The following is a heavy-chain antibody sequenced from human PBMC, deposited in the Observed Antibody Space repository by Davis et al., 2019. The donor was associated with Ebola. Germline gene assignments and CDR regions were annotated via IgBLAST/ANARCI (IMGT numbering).Heavy chain of an antibody. V-gene: IGHV3-53*01. D-gene: IGHD4-17*01. Sequence: PGGSLRLSCAASGFIVSDKYMSWVRQAPGNGLEWVSVIYRDERTYYADSVKGRFTVSRDNSENMLYLQMSTLRAEDTAVYYCARHVNGDFWYFDLWGRGTRVTVSS. CDR1: GFIVSDKY. J-gene: IGHJ2*01. CDR3: ARHVNGDFWYFDL. CDR2: IYRDERT.